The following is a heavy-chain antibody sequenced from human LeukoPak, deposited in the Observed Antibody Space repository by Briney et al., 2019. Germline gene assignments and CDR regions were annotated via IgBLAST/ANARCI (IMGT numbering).Heavy chain of an antibody. D-gene: IGHD6-13*01. CDR1: GYSFTSYW. CDR3: ARPVGVAGFDP. V-gene: IGHV5-51*01. J-gene: IGHJ5*02. CDR2: IYPGDSDT. Sequence: KSLKISCKASGYSFTSYWIGWVRQMPGKGLEWMGIIYPGDSDTRYSQSFQGQVTISADKSISTAFLQWVSLQASDTAMYYCARPVGVAGFDPWGQGTLVTVSS.